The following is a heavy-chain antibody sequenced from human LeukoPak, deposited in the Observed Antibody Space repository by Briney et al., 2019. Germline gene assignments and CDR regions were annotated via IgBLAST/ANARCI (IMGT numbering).Heavy chain of an antibody. V-gene: IGHV4-34*01. CDR1: GGSFSGYY. CDR2: INHSGST. Sequence: SETLSLTCAVYGGSFSGYYWSWIRQPPGKGLEWIGEINHSGSTNYNPPLKSRVTISVDTSKNQFSLKLSSVTAADTAVYYCASRAYYYGSGTRTFDYWGQGTLVTVSS. J-gene: IGHJ4*02. CDR3: ASRAYYYGSGTRTFDY. D-gene: IGHD3-10*01.